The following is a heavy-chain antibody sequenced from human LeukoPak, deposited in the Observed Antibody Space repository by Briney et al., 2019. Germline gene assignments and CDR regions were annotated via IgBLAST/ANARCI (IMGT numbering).Heavy chain of an antibody. V-gene: IGHV1-18*01. Sequence: ASVKVSCKASGYTFTSYGISWVRQAPGQGLEWMGWISAYNGNTNYAQKLQGRVTMTTDTSTSTVYMELRSLRSDDTAVYYCARPMVEYSSSKAWFDPWGQGTLVTVSS. D-gene: IGHD6-6*01. J-gene: IGHJ5*02. CDR2: ISAYNGNT. CDR1: GYTFTSYG. CDR3: ARPMVEYSSSKAWFDP.